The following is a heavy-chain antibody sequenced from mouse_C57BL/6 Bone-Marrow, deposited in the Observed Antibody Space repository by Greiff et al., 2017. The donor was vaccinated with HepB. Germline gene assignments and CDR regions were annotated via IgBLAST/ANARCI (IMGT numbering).Heavy chain of an antibody. CDR3: ARRGAMDY. CDR1: GYTFTSYW. Sequence: VQLQQPGAELVMPGASVKLSCKASGYTFTSYWMHWVKQRPGQGLEWIGEIDPSDSYTNYNQKFKGKSTLTVDKSCSTAYMQLSSLTSEDSAVYYCARRGAMDYWGQGTSVTVSS. V-gene: IGHV1-69*01. J-gene: IGHJ4*01. CDR2: IDPSDSYT.